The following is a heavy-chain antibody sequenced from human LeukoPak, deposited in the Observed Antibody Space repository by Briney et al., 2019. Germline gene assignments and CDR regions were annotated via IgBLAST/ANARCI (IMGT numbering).Heavy chain of an antibody. V-gene: IGHV4-4*07. CDR2: IYTSGST. Sequence: PSETLSLTCTVSGGSISSYYWSWIRQPAGKGLEWIGRIYTSGSTNYNPSLKSRVTMSVDTSKNQFSLKLSSVTAADTAVYYCARDGGYCSSTSCYGGFDYWGQETLVTVSS. D-gene: IGHD2-2*01. CDR1: GGSISSYY. CDR3: ARDGGYCSSTSCYGGFDY. J-gene: IGHJ4*02.